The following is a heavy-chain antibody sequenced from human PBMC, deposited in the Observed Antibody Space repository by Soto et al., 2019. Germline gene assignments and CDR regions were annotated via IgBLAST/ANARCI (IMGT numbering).Heavy chain of an antibody. D-gene: IGHD3-3*01. CDR1: GFTFNTYG. V-gene: IGHV3-23*01. CDR3: ANDGYVPIFGVLYKWFDS. CDR2: ISASGGGT. J-gene: IGHJ5*01. Sequence: EVQLLESGGGLVQPGGSLRLSCAASGFTFNTYGLSWVRQAPGKGLEWVSGISASGGGTYYADSVKGRFTVSRDNSKNTLYLEMNNLRGEATAIYFCANDGYVPIFGVLYKWFDSWGQGTVVTVSS.